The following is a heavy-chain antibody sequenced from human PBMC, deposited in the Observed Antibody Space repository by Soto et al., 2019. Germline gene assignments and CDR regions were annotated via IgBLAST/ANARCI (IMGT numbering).Heavy chain of an antibody. Sequence: EVQLVESGGGLVQPGGSLRLSCAASGFTFSSYWMSWVRQAPGKGLEWVANIKQDGSEKYYVDSVKGRFTISRDNAKNSLYLQMNSLRAEDTAVYYCARGYCSGGSCYPDDYWGQGTLVTVSS. J-gene: IGHJ4*02. V-gene: IGHV3-7*01. CDR2: IKQDGSEK. CDR3: ARGYCSGGSCYPDDY. D-gene: IGHD2-15*01. CDR1: GFTFSSYW.